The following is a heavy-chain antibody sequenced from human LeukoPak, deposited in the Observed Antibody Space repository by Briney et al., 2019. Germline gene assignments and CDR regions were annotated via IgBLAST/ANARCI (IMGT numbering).Heavy chain of an antibody. CDR3: ARGGALRYFEWFSAY. V-gene: IGHV1-46*01. Sequence: ASVKVSCKTSGYNFTNYYMHWVRQAPGHGLEWMGIMNPSGDTTTYAEKFQGRVTMTKDTSTSTVYMELSSLRSEDTAVYYCARGGALRYFEWFSAYWGQGTLVTVSS. D-gene: IGHD3-9*01. CDR1: GYNFTNYY. CDR2: MNPSGDTT. J-gene: IGHJ4*02.